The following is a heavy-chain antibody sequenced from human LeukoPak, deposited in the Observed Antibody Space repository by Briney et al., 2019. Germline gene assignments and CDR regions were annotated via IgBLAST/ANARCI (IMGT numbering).Heavy chain of an antibody. J-gene: IGHJ3*02. V-gene: IGHV2-5*02. CDR1: GFSLRTTAGG. Sequence: SGPTLVKLTRTRTLTWTSFGFSLRTTAGGGAWIRQPPGKALEWLALIYWDEDKRYSPSLKSRLTITKDTSKHQVALTITNMDPVDTATYYCAHRIPTVTHLVFDIWGQGTMVTVSS. CDR2: IYWDEDK. CDR3: AHRIPTVTHLVFDI. D-gene: IGHD4-17*01.